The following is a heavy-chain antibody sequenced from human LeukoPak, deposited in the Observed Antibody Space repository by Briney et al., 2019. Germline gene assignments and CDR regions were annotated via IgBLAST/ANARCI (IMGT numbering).Heavy chain of an antibody. CDR1: GGTFSSYA. Sequence: SVKVSCKASGGTFSSYAISWVRQAPGQGLEWMGRIIPIFGTANYAQKFQGRVTITTDESTSTAYMELSSLRSEDTAVYYCARDHPSITMVLYWGQGTLVTVSS. V-gene: IGHV1-69*05. D-gene: IGHD3-10*01. CDR2: IIPIFGTA. CDR3: ARDHPSITMVLY. J-gene: IGHJ4*02.